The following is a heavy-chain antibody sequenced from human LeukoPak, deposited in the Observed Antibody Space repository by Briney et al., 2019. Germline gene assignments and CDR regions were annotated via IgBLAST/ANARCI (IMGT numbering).Heavy chain of an antibody. CDR1: GFTVSSNY. V-gene: IGHV3-66*01. CDR3: ASRYNWNYDAFDI. CDR2: IYSGGST. J-gene: IGHJ3*02. D-gene: IGHD1-7*01. Sequence: GGSLRLSCAASGFTVSSNYMSWVRQAPGKGLEWVSVIYSGGSTYYADSVKGRFTISRDNSKNTLYLQMNSLRAGDTAVYYCASRYNWNYDAFDIWGQGTMVTVSS.